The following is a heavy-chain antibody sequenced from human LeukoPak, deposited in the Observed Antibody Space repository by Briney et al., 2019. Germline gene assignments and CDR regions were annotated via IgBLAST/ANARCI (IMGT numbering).Heavy chain of an antibody. V-gene: IGHV4-59*12. CDR2: IYYIGST. J-gene: IGHJ5*02. CDR1: GGSISSYY. D-gene: IGHD3-10*01. Sequence: SETLSLTCTVSGGSISSYYWSWIRQPPRKGLEWIGYIYYIGSTYYNPSLKSRVTISVDASKKQFSLKLRSVTAADTAVYYCARYSYGSRSFLENGWFDPWGQGALVTVSS. CDR3: ARYSYGSRSFLENGWFDP.